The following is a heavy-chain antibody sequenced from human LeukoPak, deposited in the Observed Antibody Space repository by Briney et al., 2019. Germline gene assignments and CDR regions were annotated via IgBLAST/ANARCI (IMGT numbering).Heavy chain of an antibody. J-gene: IGHJ5*02. Sequence: GGSLRLSCAASGFTFSSYAMSWVRRAPGKGLEWVSAISGSGGSTYYADSVKGRFTISRDNSKNTLYLQMNSLRAEDTAVYYCARSVRGVIIGFDPWGQGTLVTVSS. D-gene: IGHD3-10*01. V-gene: IGHV3-23*01. CDR1: GFTFSSYA. CDR3: ARSVRGVIIGFDP. CDR2: ISGSGGST.